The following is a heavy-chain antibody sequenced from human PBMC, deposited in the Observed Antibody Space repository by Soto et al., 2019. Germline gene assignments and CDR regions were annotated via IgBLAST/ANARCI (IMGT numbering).Heavy chain of an antibody. CDR1: GFICSSYD. CDR3: AKATATGGGAFEI. Sequence: PGGSLRLSCAVSGFICSSYDMSWVRQAPGKGLEWVSTILVGGSTHYEDSVKGRFTISRDTSKNTVYLQMNSLTAGDTAVYYCAKATATGGGAFEIYGQGTMVPVSS. CDR2: ILVGGST. V-gene: IGHV3-23*01. J-gene: IGHJ3*02. D-gene: IGHD2-8*02.